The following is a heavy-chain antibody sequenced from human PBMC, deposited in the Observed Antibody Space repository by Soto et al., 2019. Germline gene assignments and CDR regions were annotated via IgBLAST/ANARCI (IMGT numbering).Heavy chain of an antibody. D-gene: IGHD5-12*01. J-gene: IGHJ6*03. CDR2: ISWNSGRI. CDR1: GFTFDDYA. CDR3: VRGCDSGNCPYYLDV. V-gene: IGHV3-9*01. Sequence: PGGSLRLSCAASGFTFDDYAMHWVRQAPGKGLEWVSGISWNSGRIAYADSVGGRFTISRDNAKRSLYLQMSSLRAEDTAVYYCVRGCDSGNCPYYLDVWGKGTTVTVS.